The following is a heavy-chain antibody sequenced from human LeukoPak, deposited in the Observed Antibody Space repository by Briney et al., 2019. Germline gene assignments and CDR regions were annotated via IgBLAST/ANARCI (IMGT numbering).Heavy chain of an antibody. V-gene: IGHV1-69*06. CDR1: GGTFSTYA. Sequence: ASVKVSCKASGGTFSTYAITWVRQTPGQGLEGVGGISPIFGTANYAQKLQGRVTITADKSTSTAYMELSSLRSGDTAVYYCARRVSGSGRLYFYYYMDVWGKGTTVTVSS. CDR2: ISPIFGTA. J-gene: IGHJ6*03. D-gene: IGHD3-10*01. CDR3: ARRVSGSGRLYFYYYMDV.